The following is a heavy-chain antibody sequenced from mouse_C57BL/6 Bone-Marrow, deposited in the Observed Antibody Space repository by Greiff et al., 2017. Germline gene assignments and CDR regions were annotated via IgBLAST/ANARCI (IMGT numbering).Heavy chain of an antibody. D-gene: IGHD2-5*01. CDR2: IHPNSGST. CDR3: ARFYYSNWGFAY. J-gene: IGHJ3*01. V-gene: IGHV1-64*01. CDR1: GYTFTSYW. Sequence: VQLQQPGAELVKPGASVKLSCKASGYTFTSYWMHWVKQRPGQGLEWIGMIHPNSGSTNYNEKFKSKATLTVDKSSSTAYMQLSSLTSEDSAVYYCARFYYSNWGFAYWGQGTLVTVSA.